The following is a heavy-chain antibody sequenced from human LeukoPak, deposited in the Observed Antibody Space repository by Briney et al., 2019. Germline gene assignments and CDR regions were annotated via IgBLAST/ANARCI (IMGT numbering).Heavy chain of an antibody. CDR1: GGSISSGGYY. D-gene: IGHD3-10*01. V-gene: IGHV4-30-4*01. Sequence: SETLSLTCTVSGGSISSGGYYWTWIRQPPGKGLEWIGHIYYSGSTYYNPSLKSRVIISVDTSKNQFSLKLSSVTAADTAVYYCARAERRRFGESQDYGMDVWGQGTTVTVSS. J-gene: IGHJ6*02. CDR3: ARAERRRFGESQDYGMDV. CDR2: IYYSGST.